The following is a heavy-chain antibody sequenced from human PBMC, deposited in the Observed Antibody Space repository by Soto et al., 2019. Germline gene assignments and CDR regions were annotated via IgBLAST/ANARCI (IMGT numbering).Heavy chain of an antibody. Sequence: ASVKVSCKTSGYTFSDYYIHWVRQAPGQGLEWMGWINPYNGNTKFAQKLQDRVTMTTATSTSTAYMELASLRSDDTAVYYCARGCIAVTTHLCYWGQGTLVTVSS. V-gene: IGHV1-18*04. CDR1: GYTFSDYY. D-gene: IGHD4-17*01. CDR3: ARGCIAVTTHLCY. CDR2: INPYNGNT. J-gene: IGHJ4*02.